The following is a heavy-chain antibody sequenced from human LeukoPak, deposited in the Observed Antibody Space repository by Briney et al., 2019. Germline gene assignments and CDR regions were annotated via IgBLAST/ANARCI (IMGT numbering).Heavy chain of an antibody. CDR3: AKWAYSSGWNPFDY. V-gene: IGHV3-23*01. Sequence: GGSLRLSCAASGFAFSSYTMNWVRQAPGKGLEWVSSISGGGGTTYYADSVKGRFTISRDNSENTLYLQMNSLRAEDTAVYYCAKWAYSSGWNPFDYWGQGTLVTVSS. CDR1: GFAFSSYT. J-gene: IGHJ4*02. CDR2: ISGGGGTT. D-gene: IGHD6-19*01.